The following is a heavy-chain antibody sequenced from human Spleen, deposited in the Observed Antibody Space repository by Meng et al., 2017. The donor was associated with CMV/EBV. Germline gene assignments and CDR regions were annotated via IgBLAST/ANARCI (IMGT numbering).Heavy chain of an antibody. Sequence: GESLKISFAASGFTFSTYSMNWVRQAPGKGLEWVSYISSSSDTIYYSDSLKGRFTISRDNAKNSLYLQVNRLRVEDTAVYYCARAELGGVPHYWGQGTLVTVSS. CDR2: ISSSSDTI. CDR3: ARAELGGVPHY. J-gene: IGHJ4*02. V-gene: IGHV3-48*04. D-gene: IGHD3-16*01. CDR1: GFTFSTYS.